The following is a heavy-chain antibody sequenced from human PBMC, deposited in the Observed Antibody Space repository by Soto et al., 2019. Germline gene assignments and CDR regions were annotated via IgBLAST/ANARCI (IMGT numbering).Heavy chain of an antibody. Sequence: GASVEVSCKASGYTFTGYYMHWVRQAPGQGLEWMGWINPNSGGTNYAQKFQGRVTMTRDTSISTAYMELSRLRSDDTAVYYCARSPITFGGVIAAFDYWGQGTLVTVSS. J-gene: IGHJ4*02. CDR1: GYTFTGYY. CDR2: INPNSGGT. D-gene: IGHD3-16*02. CDR3: ARSPITFGGVIAAFDY. V-gene: IGHV1-2*02.